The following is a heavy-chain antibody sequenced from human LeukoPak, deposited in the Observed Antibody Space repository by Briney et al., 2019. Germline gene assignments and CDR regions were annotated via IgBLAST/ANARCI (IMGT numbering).Heavy chain of an antibody. CDR2: IYPDDSDT. CDR3: ARLGCSSTSCYDV. D-gene: IGHD2-2*01. Sequence: GESLKISCKGSGYSFPSYWIGWERQMPGKGLEWMAIIYPDDSDTRYSPSFQGQITISADKSIDTAYLQGNSLKASDSAMYYCARLGCSSTSCYDVWGKGTTVTVSS. CDR1: GYSFPSYW. V-gene: IGHV5-51*01. J-gene: IGHJ6*04.